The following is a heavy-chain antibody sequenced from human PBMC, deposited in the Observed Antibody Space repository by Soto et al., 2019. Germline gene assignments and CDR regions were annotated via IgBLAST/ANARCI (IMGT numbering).Heavy chain of an antibody. D-gene: IGHD1-1*01. J-gene: IGHJ4*02. V-gene: IGHV1-2*04. Sequence: QVQLVQSGAEVKSPGGSVKVSCKTSGYTFTVYYIHWVRQAPGQGLEWMGWINPDSGGTHYAQEFQGWVTMTRDTSINTAYVELNRLKSADTSVYYCARSAAPTGVCDYGGQETLVTVAA. CDR3: ARSAAPTGVCDY. CDR2: INPDSGGT. CDR1: GYTFTVYY.